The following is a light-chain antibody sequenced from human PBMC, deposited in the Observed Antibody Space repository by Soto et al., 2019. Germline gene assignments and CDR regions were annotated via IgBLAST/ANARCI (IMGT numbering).Light chain of an antibody. CDR1: QSIIRR. Sequence: DIQLTQSPSTLSASVGDRVTLTCRASQSIIRRLAWYQQKPGKAPKLLIYDASSLQGGVPSRFSGSGSGTEFTLTISSLQPEDFATYYCQQYNDYWTFGQGTKVEFK. V-gene: IGKV1-5*01. J-gene: IGKJ1*01. CDR2: DAS. CDR3: QQYNDYWT.